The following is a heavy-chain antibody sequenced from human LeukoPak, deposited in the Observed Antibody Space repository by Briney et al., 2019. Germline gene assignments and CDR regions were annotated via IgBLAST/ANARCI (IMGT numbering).Heavy chain of an antibody. V-gene: IGHV1-69*13. CDR1: GGTFSSYA. CDR2: IIPIFGAA. CDR3: ASRYCSSTSCSYTTLDY. D-gene: IGHD2-2*01. J-gene: IGHJ4*02. Sequence: SVKVSCKASGGTFSSYAISWVRQAPGQGLEWMGGIIPIFGAANYAQKFQGRVTITADESTSTAYMELSSLRSEDTAVYYCASRYCSSTSCSYTTLDYWGQGTLVTVSS.